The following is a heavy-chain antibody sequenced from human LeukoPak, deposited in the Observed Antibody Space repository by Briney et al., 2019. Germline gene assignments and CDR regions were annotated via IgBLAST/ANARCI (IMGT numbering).Heavy chain of an antibody. CDR2: INYSATN. Sequence: SETLSLTCTVSGGSISSSDFYWGWIRQPPGRGLEWIGSINYSATNSYTPSLKSRVTISVDTSKNQFSLNLISVTAADTAVYYCARHLRGRSHASLYYFYYWGQGSLLTVSS. D-gene: IGHD3-16*01. CDR1: GGSISSSDFY. V-gene: IGHV4-39*01. J-gene: IGHJ4*02. CDR3: ARHLRGRSHASLYYFYY.